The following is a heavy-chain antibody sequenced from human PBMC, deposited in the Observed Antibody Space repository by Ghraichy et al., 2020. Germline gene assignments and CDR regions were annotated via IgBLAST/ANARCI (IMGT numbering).Heavy chain of an antibody. J-gene: IGHJ3*02. V-gene: IGHV4-59*01. CDR1: GGSISRFY. CDR2: IYYSGTT. Sequence: SETLSLTCTVSGGSISRFYWTWLRQPPGKGLEWIGYIYYSGTTNYNPSLMSRVTFYADTSKNQFSLKLTSVTAADTAVYYCARRGPYDILTGYHIDAFVIWGLGTMVTVPS. D-gene: IGHD3-9*01. CDR3: ARRGPYDILTGYHIDAFVI.